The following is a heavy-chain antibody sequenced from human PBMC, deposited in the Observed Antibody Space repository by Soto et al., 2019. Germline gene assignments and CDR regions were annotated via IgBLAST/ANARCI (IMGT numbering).Heavy chain of an antibody. D-gene: IGHD2-15*01. Sequence: ASVKVSCKASGYTFTSYGISWVRQAPGQGLEWMGWISAYNGNTNYAQKLQGRVTMTTDTSTSTAYMELRSLRSDDTAVYYCARDDGGYCSGGSCYDYFDYWGQGTLVTVSS. J-gene: IGHJ4*02. V-gene: IGHV1-18*01. CDR1: GYTFTSYG. CDR2: ISAYNGNT. CDR3: ARDDGGYCSGGSCYDYFDY.